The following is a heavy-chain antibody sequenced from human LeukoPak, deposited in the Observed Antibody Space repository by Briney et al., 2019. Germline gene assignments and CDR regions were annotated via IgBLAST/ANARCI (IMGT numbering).Heavy chain of an antibody. CDR2: IGISSGNT. CDR1: GFTFSHYS. D-gene: IGHD2-2*01. CDR3: ARDTKYAFDN. V-gene: IGHV3-48*01. J-gene: IGHJ4*02. Sequence: PGGSLRLSCAASGFTFSHYSMNWVRQAPGKRLEWISYIGISSGNTKYADSVKGRFTISGDKAKNSVYLQMNSLRVEDTAVYYCARDTKYAFDNWGQGTLVTVSS.